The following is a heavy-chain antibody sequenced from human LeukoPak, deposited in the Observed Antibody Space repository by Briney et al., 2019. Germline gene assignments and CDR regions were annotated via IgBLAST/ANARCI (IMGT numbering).Heavy chain of an antibody. J-gene: IGHJ4*02. V-gene: IGHV3-30*03. D-gene: IGHD7-27*01. CDR3: ARDLTLGKPDYFDH. Sequence: GGSLRLSCAASGFTFSSYAMSWVRQAPGRGLEWVAVTSLDGSNKLYTDTVRGRFIISRDNSKNTVYLQMDSLRAEDTAVYYCARDLTLGKPDYFDHWGQGTLVTVSS. CDR2: TSLDGSNK. CDR1: GFTFSSYA.